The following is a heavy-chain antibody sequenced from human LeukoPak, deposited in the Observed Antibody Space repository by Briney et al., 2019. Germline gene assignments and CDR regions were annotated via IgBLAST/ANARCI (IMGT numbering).Heavy chain of an antibody. CDR1: GGSISSGDYY. D-gene: IGHD3-3*01. V-gene: IGHV4-61*08. CDR3: ARLHPYYDFWSGSYMDV. CDR2: IYYSGST. J-gene: IGHJ6*03. Sequence: PSETLSLTCTVSGGSISSGDYYWSWIRQPPGKGLEWIGYIYYSGSTNYNPSLKSRVTISVDTSKNQFSLKLSSVTAADTAVYYCARLHPYYDFWSGSYMDVWGKGTTVTVSS.